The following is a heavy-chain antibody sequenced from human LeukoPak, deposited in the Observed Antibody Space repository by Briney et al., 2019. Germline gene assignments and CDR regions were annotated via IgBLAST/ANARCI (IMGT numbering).Heavy chain of an antibody. V-gene: IGHV3-21*01. CDR2: ISSSSSYI. D-gene: IGHD1-14*01. CDR3: ARDLLNQVARDY. J-gene: IGHJ4*02. Sequence: GGSLRLSCAASGFTFSSYSMNWVRQAPRKGLEWVSSISSSSSYIYYADSVKGRFTISRDNAKNSLYLQMNSLRAEDTAVYYCARDLLNQVARDYWGQGTLVTVSS. CDR1: GFTFSSYS.